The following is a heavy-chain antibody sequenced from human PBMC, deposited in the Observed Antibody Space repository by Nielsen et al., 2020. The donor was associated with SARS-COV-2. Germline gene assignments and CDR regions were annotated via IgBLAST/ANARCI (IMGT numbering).Heavy chain of an antibody. D-gene: IGHD3-3*01. Sequence: WIRQPPGKGLDWVAAISFDGFYKYYADSVKGRFTISRDNSRDTLSLQMDSLSAEDTAVYYCAKEGTELRSLEWPNFYFFVDVWGKGTTVTVSS. CDR3: AKEGTELRSLEWPNFYFFVDV. CDR2: ISFDGFYK. J-gene: IGHJ6*03. V-gene: IGHV3-30*18.